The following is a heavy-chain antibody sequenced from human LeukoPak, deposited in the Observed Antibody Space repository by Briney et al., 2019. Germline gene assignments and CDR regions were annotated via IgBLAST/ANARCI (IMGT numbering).Heavy chain of an antibody. CDR2: IFYSGIT. J-gene: IGHJ4*02. CDR1: GGSISSYY. D-gene: IGHD2-15*01. CDR3: ARGQRRGGSGEMDF. V-gene: IGHV4-59*01. Sequence: PSETLSLTCTVSGGSISSYYWNWVRQPPGKGLEWIAYIFYSGITKYNPSLKTRVTISVDTSKNQFSLKLNSVTAADTAVYYCARGQRRGGSGEMDFWGQGTRVTVSS.